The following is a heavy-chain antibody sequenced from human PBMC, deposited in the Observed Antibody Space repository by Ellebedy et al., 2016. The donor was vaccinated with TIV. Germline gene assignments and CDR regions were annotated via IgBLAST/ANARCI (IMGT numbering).Heavy chain of an antibody. CDR3: ARETYNDVDLKLWGIFDI. J-gene: IGHJ3*02. D-gene: IGHD3-10*01. Sequence: EGSLRLSCAASELTVTSNFMSWVRQAPGKGLAWVSTIAIDSTTYYADSVKGRFTISRDNSKNTLDIQMNSLRAEDTAVYYCARETYNDVDLKLWGIFDIWGQGTMVTVSS. CDR2: IAIDSTT. CDR1: ELTVTSNF. V-gene: IGHV3-66*01.